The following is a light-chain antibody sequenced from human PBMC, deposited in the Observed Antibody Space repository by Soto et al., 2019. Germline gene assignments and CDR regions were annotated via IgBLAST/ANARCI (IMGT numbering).Light chain of an antibody. V-gene: IGLV2-23*01. CDR1: SNDVGTYNL. J-gene: IGLJ3*02. Sequence: QSALTQPASVSGSPGQSITISCTGASNDVGTYNLVSWYQHHPGTAPKLVIYEASKRPAGVSNRFSGSKSGKTASLTISGLLAEDEADYFCCSYAGASTWVFGGVTKHTVL. CDR2: EAS. CDR3: CSYAGASTWV.